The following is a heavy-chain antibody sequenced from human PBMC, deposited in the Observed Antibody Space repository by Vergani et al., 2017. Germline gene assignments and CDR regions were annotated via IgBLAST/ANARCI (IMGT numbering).Heavy chain of an antibody. V-gene: IGHV4-61*02. J-gene: IGHJ3*01. CDR3: ARRSGGYYSGGKVHPLRTAFDV. CDR1: GGSISAGYYL. CDR2: ISASGNA. D-gene: IGHD4-23*01. Sequence: QVQLQASGPGRVKPSQTLSLTCTMSGGSISAGYYLWSCIRQPAGEGLEWLGHISASGNASHSPSLKTRVSMSVDTSKNQFSLTVTSVTAADTAIYFCARRSGGYYSGGKVHPLRTAFDVWGHGTVVTVSS.